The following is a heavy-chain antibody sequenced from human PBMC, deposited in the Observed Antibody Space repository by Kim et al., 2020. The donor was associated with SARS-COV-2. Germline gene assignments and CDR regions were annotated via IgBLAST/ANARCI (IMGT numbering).Heavy chain of an antibody. J-gene: IGHJ4*02. D-gene: IGHD6-13*01. V-gene: IGHV3-21*01. Sequence: GGSLRLSCAASGFTFSSYSMNWVRQAPGKGLEWVSSISSSSSYIYYADSVKGRFTISRDNAKNSLYLQMNSLRAEDTAVYYCASWQQLVQYYFDYWGQGTLVTVSS. CDR1: GFTFSSYS. CDR2: ISSSSSYI. CDR3: ASWQQLVQYYFDY.